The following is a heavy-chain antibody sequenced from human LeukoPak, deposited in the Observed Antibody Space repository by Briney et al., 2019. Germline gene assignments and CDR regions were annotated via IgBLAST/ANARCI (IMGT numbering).Heavy chain of an antibody. CDR2: ISYDGSNK. CDR3: AKEDGNYGSGRYYYFDY. D-gene: IGHD3-10*01. J-gene: IGHJ4*02. V-gene: IGHV3-30*18. Sequence: GGSLRLSCAASGFTFSSYGMHWVRQAPGKGLEWVAVISYDGSNKYYGDSVKGRFTISRDNSKNTLYLQMNSLRAEDTAVYYCAKEDGNYGSGRYYYFDYWGQGTLVTVSS. CDR1: GFTFSSYG.